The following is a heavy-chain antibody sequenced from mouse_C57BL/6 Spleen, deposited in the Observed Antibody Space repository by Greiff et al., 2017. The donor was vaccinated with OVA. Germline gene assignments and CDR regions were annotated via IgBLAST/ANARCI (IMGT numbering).Heavy chain of an antibody. J-gene: IGHJ2*01. CDR3: ARYGSYPDY. CDR2: IRNKANGYTT. CDR1: GFTFTDYY. Sequence: EVQVVESGGGLVQPGGSLSLSCAASGFTFTDYYMSWVRQPPGKALEWLGFIRNKANGYTTEYSASVKGRFTISRDNSQSILYLQMNALRAEDSATYYCARYGSYPDYWGQGTTLTVSS. D-gene: IGHD1-1*01. V-gene: IGHV7-3*01.